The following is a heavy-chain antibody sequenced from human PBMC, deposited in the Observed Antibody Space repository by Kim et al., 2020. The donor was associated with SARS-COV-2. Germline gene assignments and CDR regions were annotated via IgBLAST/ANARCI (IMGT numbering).Heavy chain of an antibody. Sequence: YYIDSVEGRFTISRGNSNNMLYLQMNSLRADDTAVYYCARGPSATSDAFDIWGQGTMVSVSS. V-gene: IGHV3-33*01. J-gene: IGHJ3*02. CDR3: ARGPSATSDAFDI. D-gene: IGHD2-2*01.